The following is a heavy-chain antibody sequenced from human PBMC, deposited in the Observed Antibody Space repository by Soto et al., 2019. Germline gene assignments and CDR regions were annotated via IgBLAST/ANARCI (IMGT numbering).Heavy chain of an antibody. CDR1: GFTFSTYW. V-gene: IGHV3-7*04. Sequence: EVQLEESGGGLVQPGGSLRLSCAASGFTFSTYWMTWVRQAPGKGLEWVANIKQDGSENYYVDSVKGRFTISRDNAKNSLYLEMHSLRAEDTAVYYCARGAFPTWGSYPLDYWGQGTLVTVSS. CDR2: IKQDGSEN. CDR3: ARGAFPTWGSYPLDY. J-gene: IGHJ4*02. D-gene: IGHD3-16*02.